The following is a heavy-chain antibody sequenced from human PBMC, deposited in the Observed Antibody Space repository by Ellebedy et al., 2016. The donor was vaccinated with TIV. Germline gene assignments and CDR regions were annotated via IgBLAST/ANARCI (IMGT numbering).Heavy chain of an antibody. V-gene: IGHV3-7*01. J-gene: IGHJ3*02. Sequence: GESLKISCAASGFTFSSYWMTWVRQAPGKGLEWVANINQDGSEQYYVDSVQGRFTISRDNAKKSLNLQMNSVRAEDAAVYYCATDGSYGDYRSPTHAFVMWGQGTMVIVSS. CDR3: ATDGSYGDYRSPTHAFVM. CDR1: GFTFSSYW. CDR2: INQDGSEQ. D-gene: IGHD4-17*01.